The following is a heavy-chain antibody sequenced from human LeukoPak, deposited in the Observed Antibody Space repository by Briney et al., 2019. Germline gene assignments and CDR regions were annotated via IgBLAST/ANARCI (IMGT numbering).Heavy chain of an antibody. CDR3: ARAPQLLWFEYYYYGMDV. CDR2: MNPNSGNT. CDR1: GYTFTSYD. Sequence: ASVKVSCKASGYTFTSYDINWVRRATGQGLEWMGWMNPNSGNTGYAQKFQGRVTMTRNTSISTAYMELSSLRSEDTAVYYCARAPQLLWFEYYYYGMDVWGQGTTVTVSS. V-gene: IGHV1-8*01. D-gene: IGHD3-10*01. J-gene: IGHJ6*02.